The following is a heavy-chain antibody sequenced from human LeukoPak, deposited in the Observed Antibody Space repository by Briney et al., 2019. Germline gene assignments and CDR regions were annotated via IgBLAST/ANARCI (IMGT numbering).Heavy chain of an antibody. V-gene: IGHV3-74*01. J-gene: IGHJ4*02. Sequence: SGGSLRLSCAASGFTFSSYWMHWVRQAPGKGLVWVSRINSDGSSTSYADSVKGRFTISRDNAKNTLYLQMNSLRAEDTAVYYCASRRTAYCGGDCPEGYWGQGTLVTVSS. D-gene: IGHD2-21*02. CDR3: ASRRTAYCGGDCPEGY. CDR2: INSDGSST. CDR1: GFTFSSYW.